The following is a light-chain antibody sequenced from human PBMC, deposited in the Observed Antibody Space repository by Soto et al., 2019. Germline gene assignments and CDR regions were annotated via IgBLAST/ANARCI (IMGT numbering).Light chain of an antibody. CDR2: GAS. CDR1: QSVSDNF. CDR3: QQYGNSPLT. J-gene: IGKJ4*01. V-gene: IGKV3-20*01. Sequence: EIVLTQSPGTLSLSPGERVTLSCRASQSVSDNFLGWYQQQPGQAPRLLVHGASRRATGIPDRFSGSGSGTDFTLTISRLEPEDCAVYYCQQYGNSPLTFGGGTKVEIK.